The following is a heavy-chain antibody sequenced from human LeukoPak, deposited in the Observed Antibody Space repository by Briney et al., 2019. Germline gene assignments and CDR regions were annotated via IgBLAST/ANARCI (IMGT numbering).Heavy chain of an antibody. J-gene: IGHJ4*02. CDR2: IYYSGRT. V-gene: IGHV4-39*01. D-gene: IGHD3-22*01. CDR3: ARRRDYYDSSGYAFDY. CDR1: GGSISSSSYH. Sequence: SETLSLTCTVSGGSISSSSYHWGWIRQPPGQGLEWIGSIYYSGRTYYNPSLKSRVTISVDTSKNQFSLKLSSVAAADTAVYYCARRRDYYDSSGYAFDYWGQGTLVTASS.